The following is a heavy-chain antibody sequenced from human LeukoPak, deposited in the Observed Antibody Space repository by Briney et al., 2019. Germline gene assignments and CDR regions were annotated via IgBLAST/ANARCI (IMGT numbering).Heavy chain of an antibody. CDR2: ISASGGST. D-gene: IGHD2-2*01. CDR3: AKIVVPAAIAWFDP. Sequence: TGGSLRLSCAASGFTFSSSAMSWVRQVPGKGLEWVSGISASGGSTYYADSVKGRFTISRDNSKNTLYLQMNSLRAEDTAVYYCAKIVVPAAIAWFDPWGRGTLVTVSS. J-gene: IGHJ5*02. CDR1: GFTFSSSA. V-gene: IGHV3-23*01.